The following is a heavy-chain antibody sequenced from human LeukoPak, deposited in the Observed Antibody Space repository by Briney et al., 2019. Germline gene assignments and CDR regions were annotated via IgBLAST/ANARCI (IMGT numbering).Heavy chain of an antibody. CDR1: GFTVSSNY. D-gene: IGHD3-22*01. CDR2: IYSGGST. J-gene: IGHJ3*01. CDR3: TRDQFFDYDNDDAFDV. Sequence: GGSLRLSCAASGFTVSSNYMSWVRQAPGKGLEWVSVIYSGGSTYYADSVKGRFTISRDDANNLVFLQMHSLRAEDTAIYYCTRDQFFDYDNDDAFDVWGQGTKVIVSS. V-gene: IGHV3-53*01.